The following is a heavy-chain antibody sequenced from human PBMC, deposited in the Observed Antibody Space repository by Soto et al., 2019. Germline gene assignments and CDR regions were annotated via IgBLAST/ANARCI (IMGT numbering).Heavy chain of an antibody. CDR1: GYTFTSYY. D-gene: IGHD3-3*01. V-gene: IGHV1-46*01. CDR2: INPSGGST. J-gene: IGHJ5*02. CDR3: ARSDYDFWSGYTSNWFDP. Sequence: ASVKVSCKASGYTFTSYYMHWVRQAPGQGLEWMGIINPSGGSTSYAQKFQGRATMTRDTSTSTVYMELSSLRSEDTAVYYCARSDYDFWSGYTSNWFDPWGQGTLVTVSS.